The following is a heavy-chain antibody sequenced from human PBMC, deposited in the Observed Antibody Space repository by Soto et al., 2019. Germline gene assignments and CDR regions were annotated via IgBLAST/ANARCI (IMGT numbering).Heavy chain of an antibody. CDR2: MSFDGTNK. Sequence: GGSLRLSCVASGFTFSRYGIPWVRQAPGKGLEWVAVMSFDGTNKYYADSVKGRFTISRDNAKNSLYLQMNSLRAEDTALYYCAKARGGGAAMDLFDYWGQGTLVTVSS. D-gene: IGHD5-18*01. V-gene: IGHV3-30*18. CDR3: AKARGGGAAMDLFDY. CDR1: GFTFSRYG. J-gene: IGHJ4*02.